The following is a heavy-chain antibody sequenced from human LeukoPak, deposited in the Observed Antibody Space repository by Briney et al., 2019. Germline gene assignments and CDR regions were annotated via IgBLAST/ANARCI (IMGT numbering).Heavy chain of an antibody. V-gene: IGHV3-64*01. J-gene: IGHJ5*02. CDR3: ARAARFGESMPYNWFDP. Sequence: QSGGSLRLSCAASGFTFSNFAMHWVRQAPGKGLEYVAAISSNGGGTYHANSVKGRFTISRDNSKNTLYLQMGSLRDEDMAVYYCARAARFGESMPYNWFDPWGQGTLVTVSS. CDR2: ISSNGGGT. CDR1: GFTFSNFA. D-gene: IGHD3-10*01.